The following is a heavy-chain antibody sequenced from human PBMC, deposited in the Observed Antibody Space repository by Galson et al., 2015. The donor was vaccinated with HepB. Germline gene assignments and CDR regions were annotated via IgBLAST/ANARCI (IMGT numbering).Heavy chain of an antibody. Sequence: SLRLSCAASGFTFSSYAMHWVRQAPGKGLEWVAVISYDGSNKYYADSVKGRFTISRDNSKNTLYLQMNSLRAEDTAVYYCARDRPFTYYDSSGSQFDYWGQGTLVTVSS. CDR2: ISYDGSNK. D-gene: IGHD3-22*01. J-gene: IGHJ4*02. V-gene: IGHV3-30*04. CDR1: GFTFSSYA. CDR3: ARDRPFTYYDSSGSQFDY.